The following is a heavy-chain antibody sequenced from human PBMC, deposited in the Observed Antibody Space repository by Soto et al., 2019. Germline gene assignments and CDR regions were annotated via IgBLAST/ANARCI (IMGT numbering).Heavy chain of an antibody. D-gene: IGHD1-1*01. V-gene: IGHV3-74*01. CDR1: GFTLSRYW. Sequence: GRSLRLSCAVSGFTLSRYWVHWVRQVPGKGLVWVSRINPDGSTTNYADSVKGRFTVSRDNAKNTVYLHMNSLRAEDTAVYYCTRDTTGPDDHWGQGTLVTVSS. J-gene: IGHJ4*02. CDR3: TRDTTGPDDH. CDR2: INPDGSTT.